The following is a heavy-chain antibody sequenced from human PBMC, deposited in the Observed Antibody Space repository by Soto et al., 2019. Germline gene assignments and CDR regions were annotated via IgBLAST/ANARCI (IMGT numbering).Heavy chain of an antibody. CDR1: GDSVSSNSAA. Sequence: SQTLSLTCVISGDSVSSNSAAWNWIRQSPSSGLEWLGRTYYRSKWYREYAPSVKSRITTNPDTSKNQFSLQLNSVSPDDTAVYYCARTVGWLDHWGQGSLVTVSS. V-gene: IGHV6-1*01. CDR3: ARTVGWLDH. D-gene: IGHD1-26*01. CDR2: TYYRSKWYR. J-gene: IGHJ5*02.